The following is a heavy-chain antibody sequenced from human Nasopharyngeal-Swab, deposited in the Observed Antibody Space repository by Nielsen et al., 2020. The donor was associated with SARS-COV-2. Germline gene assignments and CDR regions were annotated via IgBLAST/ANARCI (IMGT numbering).Heavy chain of an antibody. J-gene: IGHJ4*02. Sequence: GGSLRLSCVASGFTLCDHYMNWVRQAPGKGLEWVSYISSSGSTRYYADSVKGRFTISRDNAKNSLYLQMNSLRAEDTAVYYCARDYCSSTSCYDYWGQGTLVTVSS. CDR3: ARDYCSSTSCYDY. CDR1: GFTLCDHY. D-gene: IGHD2-2*01. CDR2: ISSSGSTR. V-gene: IGHV3-11*04.